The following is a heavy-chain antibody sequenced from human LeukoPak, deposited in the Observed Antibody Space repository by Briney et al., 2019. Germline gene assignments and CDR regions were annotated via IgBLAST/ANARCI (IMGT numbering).Heavy chain of an antibody. CDR1: GFTFSSYG. CDR2: ISYDGSNK. J-gene: IGHJ4*02. V-gene: IGHV3-30*18. Sequence: GGSLRLSCAASGFTFSSYGMHWVRQAPGKGLEWVAVISYDGSNKYYADSVKGRFTISRDNSKNTLYLQMNSLRAEDTAVYYCAKGVGSKKSYYFDYWGQGTLVTVSS. D-gene: IGHD3-10*01. CDR3: AKGVGSKKSYYFDY.